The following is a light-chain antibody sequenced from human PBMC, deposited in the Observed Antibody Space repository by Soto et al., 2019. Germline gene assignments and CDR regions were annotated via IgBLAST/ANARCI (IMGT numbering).Light chain of an antibody. Sequence: EMVLTQSPGTLSLRPGERATLSCRASQSVNRSYLAWYQQKPGQAPRLLIYDASTRATGIPARFSGSGSGTDFTLTISSLEPEDFAVYYCQQRSNWPPFSFGGGTKVDIK. CDR2: DAS. J-gene: IGKJ4*01. CDR3: QQRSNWPPFS. CDR1: QSVNRSY. V-gene: IGKV3D-20*02.